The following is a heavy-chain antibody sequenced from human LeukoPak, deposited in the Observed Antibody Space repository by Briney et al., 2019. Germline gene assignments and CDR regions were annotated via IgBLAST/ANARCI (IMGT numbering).Heavy chain of an antibody. CDR3: AKIRAGYIPDAFDV. J-gene: IGHJ3*01. Sequence: PGGSLRLSCAASGFPFSGYWMSWVRQAPGKGLECVANIKEDGSEKYYVDSVKGRFTISRDNAENSLFLQMSSLRAEDTAVYYCAKIRAGYIPDAFDVWGQGTMVTVSS. D-gene: IGHD5-24*01. V-gene: IGHV3-7*03. CDR2: IKEDGSEK. CDR1: GFPFSGYW.